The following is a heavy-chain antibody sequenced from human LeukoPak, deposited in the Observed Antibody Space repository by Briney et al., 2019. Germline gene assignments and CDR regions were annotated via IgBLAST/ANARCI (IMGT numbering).Heavy chain of an antibody. CDR1: GFTFSSYE. J-gene: IGHJ6*02. V-gene: IGHV3-48*03. CDR2: ISSSGSTI. D-gene: IGHD2-8*01. CDR3: ARDNGKHDGPYYYYGMDV. Sequence: PGGSLRLSCAASGFTFSSYEMNWVRQAPGKGLEWVSYISSSGSTIYYADSVKGRFTISRDNAKNSLYLQMNSLRAEDTAVYYCARDNGKHDGPYYYYGMDVWGQGTTVTVSS.